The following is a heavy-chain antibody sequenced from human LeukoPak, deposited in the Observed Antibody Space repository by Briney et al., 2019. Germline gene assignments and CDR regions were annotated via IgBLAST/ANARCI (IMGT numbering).Heavy chain of an antibody. CDR2: IYYSGST. J-gene: IGHJ3*02. D-gene: IGHD3-10*01. Sequence: SETLSLTCTVSGGSISSYYWSWIRQPPGKGLEWIGYIYYSGSTNYNPSLKSRVTISVDTSKNQFSLKLSSVTAADTAVYYCARVVLGDVGVMIPKVMNAFDIWGQGTMVTVSS. CDR3: ARVVLGDVGVMIPKVMNAFDI. CDR1: GGSISSYY. V-gene: IGHV4-59*01.